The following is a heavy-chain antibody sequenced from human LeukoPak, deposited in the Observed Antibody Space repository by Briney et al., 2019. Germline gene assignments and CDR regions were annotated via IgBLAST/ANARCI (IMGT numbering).Heavy chain of an antibody. Sequence: GGSLRLSCAASGFTVSSNYMSWVRQAPGKGLEWVSVIYSGGSTYYADSVKGRFTISRDNSKNTLYLQMNSLRAEDTALYYCGKDISAGGMDVWGQGTTVTVSS. V-gene: IGHV3-53*05. CDR2: IYSGGST. CDR3: GKDISAGGMDV. CDR1: GFTVSSNY. D-gene: IGHD3-10*01. J-gene: IGHJ6*02.